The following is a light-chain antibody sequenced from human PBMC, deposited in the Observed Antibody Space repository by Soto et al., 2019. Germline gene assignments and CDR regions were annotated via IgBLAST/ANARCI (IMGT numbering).Light chain of an antibody. CDR2: GAS. CDR1: QSVSSSY. CDR3: QQRSSWPAT. V-gene: IGKV3D-20*02. Sequence: EIVLTQSPGTLSLSPGERATLSFSASQSVSSSYLAWYQQKPGQAPRLLIYGASSRATGIPDRFSGSGSGTEFTLTINSLQSEDFAVYYCQQRSSWPATFGPGTKVDIK. J-gene: IGKJ3*01.